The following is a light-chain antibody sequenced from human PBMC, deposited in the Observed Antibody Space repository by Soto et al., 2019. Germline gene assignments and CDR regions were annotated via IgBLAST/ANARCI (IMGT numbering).Light chain of an antibody. Sequence: DIQMTQSPSAMSASVGDKVTITCRAIQGISNHLVWFQQKPGQVPKRLIYESSVLQPGVSSRFSGSGSGTDFTLTISSLQPEDFATYYCLHHHNFPITFGQGTRLEI. V-gene: IGKV1-17*03. CDR3: LHHHNFPIT. CDR1: QGISNH. CDR2: ESS. J-gene: IGKJ5*01.